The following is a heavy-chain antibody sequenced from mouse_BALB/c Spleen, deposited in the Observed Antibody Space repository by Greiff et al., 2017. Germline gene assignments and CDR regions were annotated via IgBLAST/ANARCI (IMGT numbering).Heavy chain of an antibody. CDR1: GFSLTSYD. V-gene: IGHV2-9-2*01. CDR2: IWTGGGT. CDR3: VREGYYGSSSLDY. D-gene: IGHD1-1*01. Sequence: VQLVESGPGLVAPSQSLSITCTVSGFSLTSYDISWIRQPPGKGLEWLGVIWTGGGTNYNSAFMSRLSISKDNSKSQVFLKMNSLQTDDTAIYYCVREGYYGSSSLDYWGQGTSVTVSS. J-gene: IGHJ4*01.